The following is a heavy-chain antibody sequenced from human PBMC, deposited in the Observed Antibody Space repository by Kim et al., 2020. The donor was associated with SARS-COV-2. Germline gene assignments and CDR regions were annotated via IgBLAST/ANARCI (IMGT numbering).Heavy chain of an antibody. CDR2: ISYDGSNK. J-gene: IGHJ4*02. V-gene: IGHV3-30*18. D-gene: IGHD3-10*01. Sequence: GGSLRLSCAASGFTFSSYGMHWVRQAPGKGLEWVAVISYDGSNKYYADSVKGRFTISRDNSKNTLYLQMNSLRAEDTAVYYCAKALDGSGSYSPPPHWGQGTLVTVSA. CDR3: AKALDGSGSYSPPPH. CDR1: GFTFSSYG.